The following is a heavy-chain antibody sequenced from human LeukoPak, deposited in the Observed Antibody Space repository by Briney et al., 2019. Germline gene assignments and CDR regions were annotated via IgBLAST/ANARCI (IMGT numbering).Heavy chain of an antibody. CDR3: ASRIGRYLYYFGMDV. CDR2: INESGST. CDR1: GGPFSHYY. Sequence: SETLSLTCAVYGGPFSHYYWTWIRQPPGKGLEWIGEINESGSTNHDPSLKSRVTISVDTSKTHFSLNLTSVTAADTAVYYCASRIGRYLYYFGMDVWGQGTTVTVSS. V-gene: IGHV4-34*01. D-gene: IGHD1-26*01. J-gene: IGHJ6*02.